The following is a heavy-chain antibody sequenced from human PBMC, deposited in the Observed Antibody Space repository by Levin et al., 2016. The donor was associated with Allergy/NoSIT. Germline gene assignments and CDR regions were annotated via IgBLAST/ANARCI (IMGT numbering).Heavy chain of an antibody. CDR3: ASGNVSATDRIPYYYYGLDV. Sequence: WVRQAPGQGLEWMGGIIPIFGPPNYAQKFQGRVTITADESTTTAYMELSSLRSEDTAVYYCASGNVSATDRIPYYYYGLDVWGQGTTVTVSS. D-gene: IGHD5/OR15-5a*01. J-gene: IGHJ6*02. V-gene: IGHV1-69*01. CDR2: IIPIFGPP.